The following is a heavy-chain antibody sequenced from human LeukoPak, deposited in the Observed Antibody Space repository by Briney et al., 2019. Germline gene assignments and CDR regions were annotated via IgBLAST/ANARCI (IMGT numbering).Heavy chain of an antibody. V-gene: IGHV4-39*07. CDR1: GGSISSSSYY. CDR2: IYYSGST. Sequence: SETLSLTCTASGGSISSSSYYWGWIRQPPGKGLEWIGSIYYSGSTYYNPSLKSRVTMSVDTSKNQFSLKLSSVTAADTAVYYCARDEGNGEVFWGQGTMVTVSS. D-gene: IGHD3-10*01. CDR3: ARDEGNGEVF. J-gene: IGHJ3*01.